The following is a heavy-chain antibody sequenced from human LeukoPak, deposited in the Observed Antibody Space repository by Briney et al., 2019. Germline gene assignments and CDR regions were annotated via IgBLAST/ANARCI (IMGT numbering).Heavy chain of an antibody. CDR2: IKQDGSEK. CDR3: ARDRGTTPGIYYGMDV. D-gene: IGHD1-14*01. Sequence: PGGSLRLSCVASGFSLSGFWIRWVRQAPGKGLEWVAAIKQDGSEKHYVDSVKGRTTISRDNAQNSLYLQINSLRVEDSAVYYCARDRGTTPGIYYGMDVWSKGTTVTVSS. J-gene: IGHJ6*04. CDR1: GFSLSGFW. V-gene: IGHV3-7*03.